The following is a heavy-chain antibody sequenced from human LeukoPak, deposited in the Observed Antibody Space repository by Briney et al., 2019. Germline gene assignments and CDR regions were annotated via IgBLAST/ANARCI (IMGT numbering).Heavy chain of an antibody. CDR2: ISSSSSYI. V-gene: IGHV3-21*01. Sequence: GGSLRLSCAASGFTFSSYSMNWVRQAPGKGREWVSSISSSSSYIYYADSVKGRFTISRDNAKNSLYLQMNSLRAEDTAVYYCASLVTIFGVVTHDYWGQGTLVTVSS. J-gene: IGHJ4*02. D-gene: IGHD3-3*01. CDR1: GFTFSSYS. CDR3: ASLVTIFGVVTHDY.